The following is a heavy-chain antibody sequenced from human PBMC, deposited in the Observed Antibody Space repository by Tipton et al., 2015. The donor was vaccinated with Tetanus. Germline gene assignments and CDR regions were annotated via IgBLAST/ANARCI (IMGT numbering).Heavy chain of an antibody. Sequence: SLRLSCAASGFTFSSYAMSWVRQAPGKGLEWVSAISGSGGSTYYADSVKGRFTISRDNSKNTLSLQMNSLRAEDTAVYYCAKDQVRAQYGMDVWGQGTTVTVSS. CDR3: AKDQVRAQYGMDV. V-gene: IGHV3-23*01. J-gene: IGHJ6*02. D-gene: IGHD3-10*01. CDR2: ISGSGGST. CDR1: GFTFSSYA.